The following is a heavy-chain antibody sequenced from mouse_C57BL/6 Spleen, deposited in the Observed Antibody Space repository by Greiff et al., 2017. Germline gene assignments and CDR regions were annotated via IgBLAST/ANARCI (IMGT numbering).Heavy chain of an antibody. CDR2: ISSGGDYN. J-gene: IGHJ1*03. CDR3: RREYYGRRGYFEV. D-gene: IGHD1-1*01. V-gene: IGHV5-9-1*02. Sequence: EVQLVESGEGLVKPGGSLTLSCAASGFTFSSYAMSWVRQTPEKRLEWVADISSGGDYNYYADTVTGRFTISRDNARNTLYLQRSSLKSEKTAMYYGRREYYGRRGYFEVWGTGTTVTVAS. CDR1: GFTFSSYA.